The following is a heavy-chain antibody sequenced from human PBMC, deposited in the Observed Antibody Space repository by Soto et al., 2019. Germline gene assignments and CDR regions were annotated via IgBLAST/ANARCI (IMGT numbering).Heavy chain of an antibody. CDR2: IWYDGSNK. D-gene: IGHD3-16*01. J-gene: IGHJ3*02. CDR1: GFTFRSYG. CDR3: ARDMGEFDAFDI. Sequence: GGALRLSCAASGFTFRSYGMRWVRPAPGKGLEWVAVIWYDGSNKYYADSVKGRFTISRDNSKNTLYLQMNSLRAEDTAVYYCARDMGEFDAFDIWGQGTIVTVS. V-gene: IGHV3-33*01.